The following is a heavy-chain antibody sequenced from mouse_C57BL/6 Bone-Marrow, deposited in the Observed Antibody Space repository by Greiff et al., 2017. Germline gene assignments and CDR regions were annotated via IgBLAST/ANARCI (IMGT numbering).Heavy chain of an antibody. CDR2: IDPSDSYT. CDR3: ARSLRHWYFDV. J-gene: IGHJ1*03. V-gene: IGHV1-59*01. D-gene: IGHD1-2*01. CDR1: GYTFTSYW. Sequence: QVQLQQPGAELVRPGTSVKLSCKASGYTFTSYWMHWVKQRPGQGLEWIGVIDPSDSYTNYNQKFKGKATLTVDKSSSTAYMQLSSLTSEDSAVYYCARSLRHWYFDVWGTGTTVTVSS.